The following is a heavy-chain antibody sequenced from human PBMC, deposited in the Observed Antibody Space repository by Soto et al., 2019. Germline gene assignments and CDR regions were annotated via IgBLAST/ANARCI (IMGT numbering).Heavy chain of an antibody. CDR2: IIPILGIA. D-gene: IGHD6-13*01. CDR3: ARAAAGNEFDY. Sequence: QVQLVQSGAEVKKPGSSVKVSCKASGGTFSSYTISWVRQAPGQGLEWMGRIIPILGIANYAQKFQGRVTITAGKSTSTAYMELSSLRSEDTAVYYCARAAAGNEFDYWGQGTLVTVSS. J-gene: IGHJ4*02. V-gene: IGHV1-69*02. CDR1: GGTFSSYT.